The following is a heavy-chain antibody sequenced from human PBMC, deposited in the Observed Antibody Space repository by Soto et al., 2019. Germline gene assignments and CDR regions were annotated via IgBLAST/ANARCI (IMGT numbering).Heavy chain of an antibody. CDR3: ARVTDY. Sequence: SETPCLRCAVAGGSLSDGGYSWRWIRQPPGKGLEWIGYMYHSGSTYYNPSLKSRVTISIDRPKNQFSLKLSSVTDADTAVYYRARVTDYWGQGILVTVSS. V-gene: IGHV4-30-2*01. CDR2: MYHSGST. CDR1: GGSLSDGGYS. J-gene: IGHJ4*02.